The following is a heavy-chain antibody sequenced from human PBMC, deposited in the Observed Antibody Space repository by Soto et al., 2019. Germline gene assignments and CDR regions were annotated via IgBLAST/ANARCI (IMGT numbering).Heavy chain of an antibody. D-gene: IGHD6-13*01. J-gene: IGHJ5*02. V-gene: IGHV1-69*13. CDR3: ARGLSYSSSWSRFDP. CDR1: GGTFIRYA. Sequence: SEEVSWRASGGTFIRYAISWVREATGQGLEWMGGIIPIFGTANYAQKFQGRVTITADESTSTAYMELSSLRSEDTAVYYCARGLSYSSSWSRFDPWGQGTLVTVSS. CDR2: IIPIFGTA.